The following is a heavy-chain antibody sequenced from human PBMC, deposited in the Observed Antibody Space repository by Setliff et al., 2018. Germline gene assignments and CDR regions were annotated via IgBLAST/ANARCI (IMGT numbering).Heavy chain of an antibody. V-gene: IGHV4-34*01. J-gene: IGHJ5*02. Sequence: SETLSLTCAVYGGSFSDYNWSWIRQPPGKGLEWIGEINHSGSTNYNPSLKSRVTISIDTSKNQFSLKLTSVTAADTAVYYCARAPQYSNFWYALSWFDPWGQGTLVTVSS. D-gene: IGHD3-3*01. CDR3: ARAPQYSNFWYALSWFDP. CDR1: GGSFSDYN. CDR2: INHSGST.